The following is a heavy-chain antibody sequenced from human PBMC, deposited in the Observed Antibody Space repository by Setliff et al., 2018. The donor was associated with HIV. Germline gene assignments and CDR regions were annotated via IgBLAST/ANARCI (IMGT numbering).Heavy chain of an antibody. Sequence: SETLSLTCTVSGGPVSTYYWSWIRQPPGKGLEWLGYVSSSGTTNYNPSLESRLAISVDTSKNQVSLRLSSVTAADTAVYFCARVVSRREDRGTWMKLWLAPYYMDVWGKGTTVTVSS. J-gene: IGHJ6*03. CDR3: ARVVSRREDRGTWMKLWLAPYYMDV. V-gene: IGHV4-59*02. D-gene: IGHD5-18*01. CDR1: GGPVSTYY. CDR2: VSSSGTT.